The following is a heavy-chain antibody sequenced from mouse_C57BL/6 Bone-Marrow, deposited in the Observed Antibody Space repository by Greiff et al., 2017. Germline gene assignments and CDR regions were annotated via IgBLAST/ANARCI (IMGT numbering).Heavy chain of an antibody. Sequence: EVQLQESGAELVRPGASVKLSCTASGFNFKDDYMHWVKQRPERGLEWIGWIDPENGDTKYASKFQGKATITADTPSNTAYLQLSGLTSEDSAVYYCTSWVAYWGQGTLVTVSA. CDR3: TSWVAY. V-gene: IGHV14-4*01. J-gene: IGHJ3*01. CDR2: IDPENGDT. CDR1: GFNFKDDY.